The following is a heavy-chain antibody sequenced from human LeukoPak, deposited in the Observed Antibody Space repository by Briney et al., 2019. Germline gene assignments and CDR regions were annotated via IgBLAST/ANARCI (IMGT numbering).Heavy chain of an antibody. CDR2: ISSSSSTI. Sequence: GGSLRLSCAASGFTFSSYSMNWVRQAPGKGLEWVSYISSSSSTIYYADSVKGRFTISRDNAKNSLYLQMNSLRDEDTAVYYCAKDKEGSSGWYEVDYWGQGTLVTVSS. D-gene: IGHD6-19*01. CDR3: AKDKEGSSGWYEVDY. V-gene: IGHV3-48*02. J-gene: IGHJ4*02. CDR1: GFTFSSYS.